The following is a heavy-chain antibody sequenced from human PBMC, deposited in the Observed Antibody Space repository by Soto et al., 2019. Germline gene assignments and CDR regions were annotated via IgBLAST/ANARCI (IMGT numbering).Heavy chain of an antibody. V-gene: IGHV1-18*01. Sequence: QVQLVQSGAEVKMPGASVKVSCKASGYTFNTYGISWVRQAPGQGLEWMGWISPYNGDTNSAPKLQDRVTMTTDTSTSTAYMELRSLRSDDTAVYDCTRDDRQADYGAKWYFDLWGRGTLVTVSS. CDR1: GYTFNTYG. J-gene: IGHJ2*01. CDR2: ISPYNGDT. CDR3: TRDDRQADYGAKWYFDL. D-gene: IGHD4-17*01.